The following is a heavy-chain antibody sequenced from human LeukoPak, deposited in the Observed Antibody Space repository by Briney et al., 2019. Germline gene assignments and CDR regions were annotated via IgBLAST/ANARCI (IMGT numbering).Heavy chain of an antibody. CDR2: ISYDGSNK. J-gene: IGHJ4*02. V-gene: IGHV3-30*03. D-gene: IGHD5-12*01. Sequence: GGSLRLSCAASGFTFSSYGMHWVRQAPGKGLEWVAVISYDGSNKYYADSVKGRFTISRDNSKNTLYLQMNSLRAEDTAVYYCARSGYDYPFDYWGQGTLVTVSS. CDR1: GFTFSSYG. CDR3: ARSGYDYPFDY.